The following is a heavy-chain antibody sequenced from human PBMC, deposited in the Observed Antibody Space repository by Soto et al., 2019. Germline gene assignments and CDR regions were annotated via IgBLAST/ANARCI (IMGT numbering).Heavy chain of an antibody. CDR3: ARQIFAADY. D-gene: IGHD3-9*01. CDR1: GGTFDHAA. V-gene: IGHV1-69*01. J-gene: IGHJ4*02. CDR2: INPMFNST. Sequence: QVQLVQSGAEVKKPGSSVKVSCEAPGGTFDHAAITWVRQAPGQGLEWVGGINPMFNSTHYAHKFQGRVTITADAVTSTAFMELRGLTSDDTAVYYCARQIFAADYWGQGNLLVVSS.